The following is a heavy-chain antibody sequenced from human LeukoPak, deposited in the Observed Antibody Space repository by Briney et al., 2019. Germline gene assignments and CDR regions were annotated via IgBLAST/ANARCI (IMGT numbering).Heavy chain of an antibody. CDR3: AKDRYSSSWYWFDP. CDR2: ISGSGGST. J-gene: IGHJ5*02. D-gene: IGHD6-13*01. Sequence: PGGSLRLSWAASGFTFGSYAMSWVRQAPGKGLEWVSAISGSGGSTYYADSVKGRFTNSRDNSKNTLYLQMNSLRAEDTAVYYCAKDRYSSSWYWFDPWGQGTLVTVSS. V-gene: IGHV3-23*01. CDR1: GFTFGSYA.